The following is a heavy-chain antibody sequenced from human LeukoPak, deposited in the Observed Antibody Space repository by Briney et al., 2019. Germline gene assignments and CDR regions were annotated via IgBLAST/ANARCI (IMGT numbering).Heavy chain of an antibody. J-gene: IGHJ4*02. CDR1: GFTFSSYG. CDR2: IRYDGSNK. CDR3: AKGCYDFWSGYEGYYFDY. D-gene: IGHD3-3*01. Sequence: PGGSLRLSCAASGFTFSSYGMHWVRQAPGKGLEWVAVIRYDGSNKYYADSVKGRFTIFRDNSKNTLYLQMNSLRAEDTAVYYCAKGCYDFWSGYEGYYFDYWGQGTLVTVSS. V-gene: IGHV3-30*02.